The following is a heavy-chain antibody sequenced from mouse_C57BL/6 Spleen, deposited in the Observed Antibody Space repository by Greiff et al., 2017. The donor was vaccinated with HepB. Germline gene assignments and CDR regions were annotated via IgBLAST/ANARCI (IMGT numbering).Heavy chain of an antibody. CDR1: GYTFTSYG. D-gene: IGHD1-1*02. CDR3: AKRNGYFDY. Sequence: QVQLKQSGAELARPGASVKLSCKASGYTFTSYGISWVKQRTGQGLEWIGEIYPRSGNTYYNEKFKGKATLTADKSSSTAYMELRSLTSEDSAVYFCAKRNGYFDYGGQGTTLTVSS. V-gene: IGHV1-81*01. CDR2: IYPRSGNT. J-gene: IGHJ2*01.